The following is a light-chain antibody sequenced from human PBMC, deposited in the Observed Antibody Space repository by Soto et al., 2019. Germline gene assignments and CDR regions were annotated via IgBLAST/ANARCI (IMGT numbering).Light chain of an antibody. CDR3: QQRSSCPRT. V-gene: IGKV3D-20*02. J-gene: IGKJ1*01. Sequence: EIVLTQSPGTLSLSPGERATLSCRASQSVSSSYLAWYQQKPGQAPRLLIYETSKRATGIPARFSGSGSGTXXXLXXXSLVPEDFAVYYCQQRSSCPRTFGQGTKVDIK. CDR1: QSVSSSY. CDR2: ETS.